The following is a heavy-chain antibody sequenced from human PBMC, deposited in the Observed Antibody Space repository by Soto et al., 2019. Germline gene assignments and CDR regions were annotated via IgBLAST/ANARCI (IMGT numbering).Heavy chain of an antibody. J-gene: IGHJ3*02. CDR3: AKDLGHGGRGAFEI. CDR1: GFTFSSYG. V-gene: IGHV3-30*18. CDR2: ISYDGSNK. Sequence: QVQLVESGGGVVQPGRSLRLSCAASGFTFSSYGMHWVRQAPGKGLEWVAVISYDGSNKYYADSVKGRFTISRDNSKNTLYLQMNSLRAEDTDVYYCAKDLGHGGRGAFEIWGQGTMVTVSS. D-gene: IGHD7-27*01.